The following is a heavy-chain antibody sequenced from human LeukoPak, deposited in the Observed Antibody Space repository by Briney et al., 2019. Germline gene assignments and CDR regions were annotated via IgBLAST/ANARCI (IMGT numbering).Heavy chain of an antibody. V-gene: IGHV4-38-2*02. J-gene: IGHJ4*02. D-gene: IGHD5-24*01. CDR1: GGSISSYY. Sequence: PSETLSLTCTVSGGSISSYYWSWIRQPPGKGLEWIGSIYHSGSTYYNPSLKSRVTISVDTSKNQFSLKLSSVTAADTAVYYCARELPGLQDYWGQGTLVTVSS. CDR2: IYHSGST. CDR3: ARELPGLQDY.